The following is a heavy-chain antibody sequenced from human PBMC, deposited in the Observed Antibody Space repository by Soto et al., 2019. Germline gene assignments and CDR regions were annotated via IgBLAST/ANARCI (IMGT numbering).Heavy chain of an antibody. Sequence: PSETLSLTCTVSGGSITSNSYYWGWIRQPPGKGLEWIGSFYYSQSTYFNPSLKSRVTISVETSKNQYSLKLSAVTAADTAVYYCAGRSTVTYDYWGQGILVTVSS. D-gene: IGHD4-17*01. CDR1: GGSITSNSYY. V-gene: IGHV4-39*01. J-gene: IGHJ4*02. CDR2: FYYSQST. CDR3: AGRSTVTYDY.